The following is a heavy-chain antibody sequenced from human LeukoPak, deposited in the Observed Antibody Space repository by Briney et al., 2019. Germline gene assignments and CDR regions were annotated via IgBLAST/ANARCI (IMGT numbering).Heavy chain of an antibody. J-gene: IGHJ1*01. CDR2: IIPIFGTA. CDR1: GGTFSSYA. V-gene: IGHV1-69*01. D-gene: IGHD3-16*02. CDR3: ARGLNDYVWGSYRFEYFQH. Sequence: SVKVSCKASGGTFSSYAIIWVRQAPGQGLEWMGGIIPIFGTANYAQKFQGRVTITADESTNTAYMELNSLRSEDTAVYYCARGLNDYVWGSYRFEYFQHWGQGTLVTVSS.